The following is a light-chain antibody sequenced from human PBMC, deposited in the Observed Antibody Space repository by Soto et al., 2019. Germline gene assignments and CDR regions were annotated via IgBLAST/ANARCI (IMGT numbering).Light chain of an antibody. CDR2: EVT. Sequence: QSVLTQPASVSGSPGLSITSSCTGTSNDVGGYDYVSWYRQHPDRAPSLLIYEVTNRPSGISDRFSGSRSGNTASLTISGLQADDEADYYCSSYTTSSTRVFGTGTKVTVL. J-gene: IGLJ1*01. V-gene: IGLV2-14*01. CDR1: SNDVGGYDY. CDR3: SSYTTSSTRV.